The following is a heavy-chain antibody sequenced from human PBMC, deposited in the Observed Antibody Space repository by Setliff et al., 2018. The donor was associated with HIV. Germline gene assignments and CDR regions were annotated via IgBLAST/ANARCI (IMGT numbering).Heavy chain of an antibody. V-gene: IGHV3-23*01. Sequence: GGSLRLSCATSGFIFSNYFMTWVRQAPGKGLEWVSAISGSGDTTYYSDSVKGRLTISRDTSKNTLYLEMNSLRGEDTAVYYCAKGSVTTVYYWGQGTLVTVSS. D-gene: IGHD4-17*01. J-gene: IGHJ4*02. CDR3: AKGSVTTVYY. CDR1: GFIFSNYF. CDR2: ISGSGDTT.